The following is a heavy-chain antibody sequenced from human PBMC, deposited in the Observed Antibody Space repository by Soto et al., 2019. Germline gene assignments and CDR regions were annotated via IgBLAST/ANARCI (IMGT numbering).Heavy chain of an antibody. CDR1: GYTFTSYG. Sequence: ASVKVSCKASGYTFTSYGISWVRQAPGQGLEWMGWISAYNGNTNYAQKLQGRVTMTTDTSTSTAYMELNSLRAEDTAVYYCWKSVKNGNDGFFAYGGKGTLVPVSS. J-gene: IGHJ4*02. V-gene: IGHV1-18*01. CDR3: WKSVKNGNDGFFAY. D-gene: IGHD1-1*01. CDR2: ISAYNGNT.